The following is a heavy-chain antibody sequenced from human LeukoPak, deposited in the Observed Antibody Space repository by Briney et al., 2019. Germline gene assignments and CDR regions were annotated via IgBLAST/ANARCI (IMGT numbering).Heavy chain of an antibody. CDR3: ARQDAGGYSYGLIPFDY. J-gene: IGHJ4*02. Sequence: SETLSLTCAVSGYSISSGYYWGWIRQPPGKGLGWIGIICHSGSTYYNPYLKSRVTISVHMSKTQSSLKLSSVTAADTAVYYCARQDAGGYSYGLIPFDYWGQGTLVTVSS. D-gene: IGHD5-18*01. V-gene: IGHV4-38-2*01. CDR2: ICHSGST. CDR1: GYSISSGYY.